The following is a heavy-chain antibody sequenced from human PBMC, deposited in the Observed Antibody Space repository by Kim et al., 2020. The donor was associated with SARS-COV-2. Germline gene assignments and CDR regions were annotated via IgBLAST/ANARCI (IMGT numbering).Heavy chain of an antibody. Sequence: GGSLRLSCAASGFTFSSYAMSWVRQAPGKGLEWVSTISGSGGSTYYTDSVKGRFTISRDNSKNTLYVQMNSLRAEDTAIYYCAKGVAVHGGIFDSWGQGTLVTVSS. CDR3: AKGVAVHGGIFDS. D-gene: IGHD2-15*01. V-gene: IGHV3-23*01. CDR1: GFTFSSYA. J-gene: IGHJ4*02. CDR2: ISGSGGST.